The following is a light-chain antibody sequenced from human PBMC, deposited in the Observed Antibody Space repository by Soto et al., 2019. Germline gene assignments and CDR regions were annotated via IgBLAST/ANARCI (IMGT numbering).Light chain of an antibody. CDR3: QQRGT. CDR1: QSVSSY. Sequence: EIVLTQSPATLSLSPGERATLSCRASQSVSSYLAWYRQKPGQAPRLLIYDASNRATGIPARFSGSGSGTDFTLTISSLEPEDFAVYYCQQRGTFGPGTKVDIK. CDR2: DAS. J-gene: IGKJ3*01. V-gene: IGKV3-11*01.